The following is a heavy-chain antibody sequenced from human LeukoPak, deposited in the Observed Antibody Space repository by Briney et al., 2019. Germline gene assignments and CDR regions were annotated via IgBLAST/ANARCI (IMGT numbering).Heavy chain of an antibody. Sequence: PGGSLRLSCAASGFTFSSYGMPWVCQAPGKGLERVAFIRYDGSNKYYADSVKGRFTISRDNSTNTLYLQMNSLRAADTAVYYCAKDPGTTVTTIFWGQGTLVTVSS. CDR2: IRYDGSNK. V-gene: IGHV3-30*02. CDR1: GFTFSSYG. D-gene: IGHD4-17*01. CDR3: AKDPGTTVTTIF. J-gene: IGHJ4*02.